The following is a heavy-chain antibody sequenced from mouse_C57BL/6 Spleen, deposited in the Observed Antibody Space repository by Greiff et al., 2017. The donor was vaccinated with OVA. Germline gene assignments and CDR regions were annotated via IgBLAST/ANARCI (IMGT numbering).Heavy chain of an antibody. D-gene: IGHD2-3*01. J-gene: IGHJ3*01. CDR1: GYTFTSYW. V-gene: IGHV1-52*01. CDR2: IDPSDSET. Sequence: QVQLQQSGAELVRPGSSVKLSCKASGYTFTSYWMHWVKQRPIQGLEWIGNIDPSDSETHYNQKFKDKATLTVDKSSSTAYMQLCSLTSEDSAVYYCAREGLYDGYYGWFAYWGQGTLVTVSA. CDR3: AREGLYDGYYGWFAY.